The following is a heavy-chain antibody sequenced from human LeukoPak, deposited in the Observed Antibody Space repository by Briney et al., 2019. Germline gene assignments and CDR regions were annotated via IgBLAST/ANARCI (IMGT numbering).Heavy chain of an antibody. CDR1: GFNVSRTY. CDR3: ARVECTSTNCSGAFEI. Sequence: PGGSLRLSCTASGFNVSRTYMSWVRQAPGKGLEWLSLLYSGGGSFHADSVKGRFTISRHNSQNTVYLQMNSLRPDDTAVYYCARVECTSTNCSGAFEIWGQGTRVTVSS. J-gene: IGHJ3*02. CDR2: LYSGGGS. V-gene: IGHV3-53*04. D-gene: IGHD2-2*01.